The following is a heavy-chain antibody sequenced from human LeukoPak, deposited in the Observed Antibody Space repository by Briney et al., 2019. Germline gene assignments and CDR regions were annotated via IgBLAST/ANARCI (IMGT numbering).Heavy chain of an antibody. J-gene: IGHJ4*02. D-gene: IGHD5-24*01. V-gene: IGHV4-59*01. CDR2: IYYSGST. CDR3: ARGTKLMRDGYNN. CDR1: GGSISSYY. Sequence: SETLSLTCTVSGGSISSYYWSWIRQPPGKGLEWIGYIYYSGSTNYNPSLKSRVTISVDTSKNQFSLKLSSVTAADTAVYYCARGTKLMRDGYNNWGQGTLVTVSS.